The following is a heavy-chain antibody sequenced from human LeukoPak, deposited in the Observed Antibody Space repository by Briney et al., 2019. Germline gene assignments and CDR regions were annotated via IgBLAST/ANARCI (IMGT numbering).Heavy chain of an antibody. CDR1: GYTFTSYD. CDR3: TRGHYYDSSGHYYLAPFDY. J-gene: IGHJ4*02. Sequence: ASVKVSCKASGYTFTSYDINWVRQATGQGLEWMGWMKPNSGNTGYAQKFQGRVTLTRSTSMSTAYMELSSLRSEDTAVYYCTRGHYYDSSGHYYLAPFDYWGQGTLVTVSS. CDR2: MKPNSGNT. V-gene: IGHV1-8*01. D-gene: IGHD3-22*01.